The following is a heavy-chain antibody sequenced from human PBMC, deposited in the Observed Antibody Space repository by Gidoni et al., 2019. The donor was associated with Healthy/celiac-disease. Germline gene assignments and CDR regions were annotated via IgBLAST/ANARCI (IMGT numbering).Heavy chain of an antibody. J-gene: IGHJ4*02. CDR3: ARLESYSSGWYPFDY. D-gene: IGHD6-19*01. Sequence: EVQLVQSGAEVKKPGESLKISCSGSGYSFTSYWIGWVRQMPGKGLEWMGIIYPGDADTRDSPSFQGQVTISADKSISTAYLQWSSLKASDTAMYYCARLESYSSGWYPFDYWGQGTLVTVSS. V-gene: IGHV5-51*01. CDR1: GYSFTSYW. CDR2: IYPGDADT.